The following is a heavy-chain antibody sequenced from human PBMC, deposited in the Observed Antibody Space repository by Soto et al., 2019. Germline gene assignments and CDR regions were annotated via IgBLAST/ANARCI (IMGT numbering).Heavy chain of an antibody. Sequence: EVQLLESGGGLVQPGGSLRLSCAASGFTFSSYAMSWVRQAPGKGLEWVSAISGSGGSTYYADSVKGRFTISRDNAKNSLYLQMNSLRAEDTALYYCAKGPLGALGDYGGLFDYWGQGTLVTVSS. D-gene: IGHD4-17*01. CDR1: GFTFSSYA. V-gene: IGHV3-23*01. CDR2: ISGSGGST. CDR3: AKGPLGALGDYGGLFDY. J-gene: IGHJ4*02.